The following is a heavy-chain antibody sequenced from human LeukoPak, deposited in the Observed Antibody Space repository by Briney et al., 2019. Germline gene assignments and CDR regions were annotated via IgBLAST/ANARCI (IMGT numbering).Heavy chain of an antibody. V-gene: IGHV3-23*01. J-gene: IGHJ3*02. D-gene: IGHD3-3*01. CDR3: AKSSGVTIFGVVDNAFDI. CDR2: ISGSGGST. Sequence: GGSLRLSCAASGFTFSSYAMSWVRQAPGKGLEWVSAISGSGGSTYYADSVKGRFTISRDNPKNTLYLQMNSLRAEDTAVYYCAKSSGVTIFGVVDNAFDIWGQGTMVTVSS. CDR1: GFTFSSYA.